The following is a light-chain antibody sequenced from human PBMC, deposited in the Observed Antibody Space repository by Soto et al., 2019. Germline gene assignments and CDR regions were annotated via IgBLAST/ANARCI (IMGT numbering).Light chain of an antibody. V-gene: IGLV2-14*01. CDR3: NSYSSTNFYV. CDR1: FSDIAVFNY. CDR2: QGT. J-gene: IGLJ1*01. Sequence: QSVLAQPASVYGSPGQSITISCTGSFSDIAVFNYVSWYQQYSGRAPELLLYQGTSRASGVSHRFSGSKSGNTASLTISGLQPEDEAEYYCNSYSSTNFYVFGTGTKVTVL.